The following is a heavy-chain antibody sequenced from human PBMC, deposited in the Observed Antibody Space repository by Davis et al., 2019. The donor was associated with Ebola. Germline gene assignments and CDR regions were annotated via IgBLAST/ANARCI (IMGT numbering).Heavy chain of an antibody. CDR1: GFSLSSYS. CDR3: ARDPHALDM. V-gene: IGHV3-48*02. J-gene: IGHJ3*02. Sequence: GESLKISCGISGFSLSSYSMNWVRQAPGKGLEWVAYIRSYGDTIHYADSVKGRFTISRDTAKNSLYLQMNSLRDEDTVMYYCARDPHALDMWGQGTMVTVSS. CDR2: IRSYGDTI.